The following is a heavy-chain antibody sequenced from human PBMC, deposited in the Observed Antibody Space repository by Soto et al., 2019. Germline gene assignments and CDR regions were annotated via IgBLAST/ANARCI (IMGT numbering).Heavy chain of an antibody. CDR2: IYTSGST. D-gene: IGHD3-22*01. J-gene: IGHJ4*02. Sequence: SETLSLTCTVSAGSISSSYWSWIRQPAGKGLEWIGRIYTSGSTNYNPSLKSRVTMSVDTSKNQFSLKLSSVTAADTAVYYCARDYYDSSGYFIDYWGQGTLVTVSS. V-gene: IGHV4-4*07. CDR1: AGSISSSY. CDR3: ARDYYDSSGYFIDY.